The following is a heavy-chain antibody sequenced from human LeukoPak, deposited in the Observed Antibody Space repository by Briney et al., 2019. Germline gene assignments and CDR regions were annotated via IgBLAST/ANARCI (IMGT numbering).Heavy chain of an antibody. CDR2: ISDSGNT. J-gene: IGHJ1*01. Sequence: GGSLRLSCAASGFTLSSYAMSWVRQAPGKGLEWVSAISDSGNTYHADSVKGRFTISRDNSKITLYLQMNSLRPEDTAVYYCARGGKIPLVGTRSSQYFQHWGQGTLVTVSS. D-gene: IGHD3-10*01. V-gene: IGHV3-23*01. CDR1: GFTLSSYA. CDR3: ARGGKIPLVGTRSSQYFQH.